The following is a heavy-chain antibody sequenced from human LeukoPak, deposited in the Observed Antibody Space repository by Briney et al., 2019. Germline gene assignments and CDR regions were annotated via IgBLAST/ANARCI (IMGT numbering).Heavy chain of an antibody. CDR3: IVFGDSNH. D-gene: IGHD4-17*01. V-gene: IGHV3-53*01. J-gene: IGHJ5*02. CDR2: IHSSGGT. Sequence: PGGSLRLSCAASGFTGSNNYMSWVRQAPGKGLEWVSVIHSSGGTYYADSVKGRFTISRDTSKNTLYLQINSLRVEDTAVYYCIVFGDSNHWGQGTLVTVSS. CDR1: GFTGSNNY.